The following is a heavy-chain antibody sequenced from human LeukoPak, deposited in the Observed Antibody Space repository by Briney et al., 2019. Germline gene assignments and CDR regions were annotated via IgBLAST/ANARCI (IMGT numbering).Heavy chain of an antibody. J-gene: IGHJ4*02. V-gene: IGHV3-30*02. D-gene: IGHD4-11*01. CDR3: AKFSDYSNLLDY. Sequence: GGSLRLSCAASGFTFSCYSMHWVCRAPRTGQGWVAFIRYDGSTKYYADSAKGRFTISRDNSKNTLYLQIHSLRAEDTAVYYCAKFSDYSNLLDYWGQGTLVTVSS. CDR2: IRYDGSTK. CDR1: GFTFSCYS.